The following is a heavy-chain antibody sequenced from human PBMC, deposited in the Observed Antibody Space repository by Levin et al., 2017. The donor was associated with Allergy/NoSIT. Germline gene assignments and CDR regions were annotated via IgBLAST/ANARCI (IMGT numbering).Heavy chain of an antibody. D-gene: IGHD6-13*01. CDR1: GFTFSSYS. V-gene: IGHV3-21*01. Sequence: GGSLRLSCAASGFTFSSYSMNWVRQAPGKGLEWVSSISSSSSYIYYADSVKGRFTISRDNAKNSLYLQMNSLRAEDTAVYYCARVGSSWSTGGYGMDVWGQGTTVTVSS. J-gene: IGHJ6*02. CDR2: ISSSSSYI. CDR3: ARVGSSWSTGGYGMDV.